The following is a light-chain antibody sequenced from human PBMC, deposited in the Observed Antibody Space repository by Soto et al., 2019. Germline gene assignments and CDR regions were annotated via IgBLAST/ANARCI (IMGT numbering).Light chain of an antibody. CDR2: EGS. CDR1: SSDVGSYNL. Sequence: QSVLTQPASVSGSPGQSITISCTGTSSDVGSYNLVSWYQQHPGKAPKLMIYEGSKRPSGVSKRFSGSKSGNTASLTISGLQAEDEADYYCCSYAGSSTWVFGRGTKLTVL. CDR3: CSYAGSSTWV. J-gene: IGLJ3*02. V-gene: IGLV2-23*01.